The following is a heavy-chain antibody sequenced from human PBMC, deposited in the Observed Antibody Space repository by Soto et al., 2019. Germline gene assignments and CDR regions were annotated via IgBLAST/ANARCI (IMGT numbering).Heavy chain of an antibody. CDR2: IIPILGIA. CDR1: GGTFSSYT. Sequence: ASVKVSCKASGGTFSSYTISWVRQAPGQGLEWMGRIIPILGIANYAQKFQGRVTITADKSTSTAYMELSSLRSEDTAVYYCARETNCGGDCYIPESSYYYYYMDVWGKGTTVTVSS. CDR3: ARETNCGGDCYIPESSYYYYYMDV. J-gene: IGHJ6*03. D-gene: IGHD2-21*01. V-gene: IGHV1-69*04.